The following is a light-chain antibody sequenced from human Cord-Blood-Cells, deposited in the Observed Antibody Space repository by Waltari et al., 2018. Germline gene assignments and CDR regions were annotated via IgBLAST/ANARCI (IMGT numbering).Light chain of an antibody. V-gene: IGKV1-39*01. CDR1: QTIRSY. Sequence: QMQPSPTSLSPSVGDRVTIPCRSRQTIRSYLNWYQQTPENAPKLLIYAASSLQSGVPSRFSGSGSGTDITLTISSLQPEDFATYYCQHSYRTPHTFGQGTKLEIK. CDR3: QHSYRTPHT. J-gene: IGKJ2*01. CDR2: AAS.